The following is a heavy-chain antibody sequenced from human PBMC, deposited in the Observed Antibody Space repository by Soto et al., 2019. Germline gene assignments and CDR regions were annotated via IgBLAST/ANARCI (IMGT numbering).Heavy chain of an antibody. CDR2: IQHTGNT. D-gene: IGHD3-16*01. CDR1: GASIRSYH. J-gene: IGHJ5*02. V-gene: IGHV4-4*07. Sequence: KSSETLSLTCAVSGASIRSYHWSFLRQPAGKGLEWIGRIQHTGNTNYNPSLKSRVTMSADTSKNQISLKMTSVTAADTAVYFCARAVSSRRWFDPWGQGVQVTVSS. CDR3: ARAVSSRRWFDP.